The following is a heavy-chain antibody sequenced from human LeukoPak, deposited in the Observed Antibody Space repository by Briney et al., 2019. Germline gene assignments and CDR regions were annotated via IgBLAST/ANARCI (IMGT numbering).Heavy chain of an antibody. CDR1: GFTFSSYG. D-gene: IGHD3-10*01. Sequence: PGGSLRLSCAASGFTFSSYGIHWVRQAPGKGLEWVAFIRYDGSNKYYADSVKGRFTISRDNAKKLLFLQMDGLRAEDTALYYCSRPLSFGELFRLDDWGQGTLVTVSS. CDR3: SRPLSFGELFRLDD. J-gene: IGHJ4*02. CDR2: IRYDGSNK. V-gene: IGHV3-30*02.